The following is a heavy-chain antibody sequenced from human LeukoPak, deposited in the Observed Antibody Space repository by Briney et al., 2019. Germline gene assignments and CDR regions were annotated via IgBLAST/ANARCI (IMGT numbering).Heavy chain of an antibody. V-gene: IGHV1-46*01. CDR1: GYTFTSYY. J-gene: IGHJ4*02. Sequence: GASVKVSCKASGYTFTSYYMHWVRQAPGQGLEWMGIINPSGGSTSYAQKFQGRVTMTRDTSISTAYMELSRLRSDDTAVYYCAREHVRGSSSNDYWGQGTLVTVSS. CDR3: AREHVRGSSSNDY. CDR2: INPSGGST. D-gene: IGHD6-6*01.